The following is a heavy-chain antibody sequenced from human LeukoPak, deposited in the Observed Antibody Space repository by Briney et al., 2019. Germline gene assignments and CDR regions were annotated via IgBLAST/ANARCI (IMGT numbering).Heavy chain of an antibody. CDR3: ARSSGSGSYYKRIYYFDY. CDR1: GFTFSSYE. Sequence: GGSLRLSCAASGFTFSSYEMNWVRQAPGKGLEWVSYISSSGGTIYYADSVKGRFTISRDSAKNSLYLQMNSLRAEDTAVYYCARSSGSGSYYKRIYYFDYWGQGTLVTVSS. J-gene: IGHJ4*02. CDR2: ISSSGGTI. D-gene: IGHD3-10*01. V-gene: IGHV3-48*03.